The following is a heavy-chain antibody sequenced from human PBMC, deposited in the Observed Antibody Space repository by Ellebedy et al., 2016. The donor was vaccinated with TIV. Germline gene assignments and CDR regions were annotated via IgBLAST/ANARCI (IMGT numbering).Heavy chain of an antibody. V-gene: IGHV4-59*11. Sequence: SETLSLTXTVSLGSTSSHYWTWIRQPPGKGLEWIGNIYYTGSTSYSPSLTGRVTISIDTPKNQFSLKVTSVTAADTAVYYCAREFRYDFWRGPLDHWGQGTTVTVSS. CDR1: LGSTSSHY. J-gene: IGHJ4*02. D-gene: IGHD3-3*01. CDR2: IYYTGST. CDR3: AREFRYDFWRGPLDH.